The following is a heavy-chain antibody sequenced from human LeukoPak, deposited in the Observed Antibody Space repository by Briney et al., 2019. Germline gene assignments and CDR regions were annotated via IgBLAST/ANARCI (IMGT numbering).Heavy chain of an antibody. CDR3: ARAYDSSGYWPEYFHH. V-gene: IGHV3-53*04. CDR1: GFAVSNNY. D-gene: IGHD3-22*01. Sequence: GGSLRLSCAASGFAVSNNYMSWVRQAPGKGLEWVSIIYGGGSTYYADSVNGRFTISRHNSQNTLFLQMNSLRTEDTAVCYCARAYDSSGYWPEYFHHWGQGTLVTVSS. CDR2: IYGGGST. J-gene: IGHJ1*01.